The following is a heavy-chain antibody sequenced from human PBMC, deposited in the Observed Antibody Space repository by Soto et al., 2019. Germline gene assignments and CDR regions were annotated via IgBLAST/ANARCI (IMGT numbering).Heavy chain of an antibody. CDR2: IYYSRST. Sequence: QVQLQESGPGLVKPSQTLSLTCTVSRGSISSGGYYWSWIRQHPGKGLEWIGYIYYSRSTYYNPSLKSRVTRSVDTSKNQFSRKLSSVTAAVTAVYYCARGVVTAAFDYWGQGTLFTVSS. V-gene: IGHV4-31*03. D-gene: IGHD2-21*02. CDR1: RGSISSGGYY. CDR3: ARGVVTAAFDY. J-gene: IGHJ4*02.